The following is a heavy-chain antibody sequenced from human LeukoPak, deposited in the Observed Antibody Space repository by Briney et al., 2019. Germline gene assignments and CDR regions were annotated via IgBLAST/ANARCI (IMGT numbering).Heavy chain of an antibody. Sequence: GGSLRLSCAASGFTFSSYWMNWVRQAPGKGLVWVSTIKSDGSWTTYADSVKGRFTISRDNSKNTLYLQMNSLKAEDTAVYYCAKAEVQWLVLFRYFDYWGQGTLVTVSS. V-gene: IGHV3-74*01. CDR2: IKSDGSWT. J-gene: IGHJ4*02. CDR1: GFTFSSYW. CDR3: AKAEVQWLVLFRYFDY. D-gene: IGHD6-19*01.